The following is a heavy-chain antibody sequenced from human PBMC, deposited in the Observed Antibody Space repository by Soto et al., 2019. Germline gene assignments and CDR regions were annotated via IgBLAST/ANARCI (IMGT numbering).Heavy chain of an antibody. CDR1: GGSVNRYY. J-gene: IGHJ5*02. D-gene: IGHD3-3*01. V-gene: IGHV4-34*01. CDR3: ATRVRGFGVLIPPFDA. Sequence: PSETLSLACAVYGGSVNRYYWNWLRQPPGKGLGWIVEINHTGGTHYNPSLKSRVTMSVDTTKNQSSLSVSSVTAADTVMYYCATRVRGFGVLIPPFDAWGQGTQV. CDR2: INHTGGT.